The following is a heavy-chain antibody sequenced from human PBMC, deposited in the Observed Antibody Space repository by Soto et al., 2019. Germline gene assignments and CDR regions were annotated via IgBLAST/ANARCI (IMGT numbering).Heavy chain of an antibody. CDR1: GSFFRAYA. CDR3: ARDGIGGTTFRGYLDY. J-gene: IGHJ4*02. V-gene: IGHV3-33*01. D-gene: IGHD2-15*01. CDR2: IRYDGSNI. Sequence: QVQLVESGGGVVQPGGSRRLSVAGSGSFFRAYARHGFPRPPARGRGWWAVIRYDGSNINYADSVMGRFTISRDNSKNTLYLEMNSLRAEDTAVYYCARDGIGGTTFRGYLDYWGQGNLVTVSS.